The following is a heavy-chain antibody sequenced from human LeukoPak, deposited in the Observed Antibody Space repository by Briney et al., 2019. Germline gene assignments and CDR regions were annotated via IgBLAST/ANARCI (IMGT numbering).Heavy chain of an antibody. CDR1: GFTFSSYA. CDR2: ISSNGGST. V-gene: IGHV3-64D*06. J-gene: IGHJ4*02. Sequence: GGSLRLSCSASGFTFSSYAMHWVRQAPGKGLENVSAISSNGGSTYYADSVKGRFTISRDNPKNTLYLQMSSLRAEDTAVYYCVKIYSGYDRPYFDYWGQGTLVTVSS. CDR3: VKIYSGYDRPYFDY. D-gene: IGHD5-12*01.